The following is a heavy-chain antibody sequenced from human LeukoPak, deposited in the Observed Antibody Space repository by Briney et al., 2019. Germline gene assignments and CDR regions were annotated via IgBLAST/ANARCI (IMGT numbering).Heavy chain of an antibody. V-gene: IGHV3-7*01. D-gene: IGHD2-2*01. CDR3: ARGHYYAFD. Sequence: GGSLRLSCAVSRLTLNNFWMNWLRQAPGKGLEWVANINQDGSEKYYVDSVKGRFTISRDNAKNSLYLQMNNLRGEDTAVYYYARGHYYAFDWGQGTLVTVSS. J-gene: IGHJ4*02. CDR1: RLTLNNFW. CDR2: INQDGSEK.